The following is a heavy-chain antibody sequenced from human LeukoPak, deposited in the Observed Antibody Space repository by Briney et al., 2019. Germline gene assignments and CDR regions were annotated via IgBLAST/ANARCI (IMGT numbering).Heavy chain of an antibody. J-gene: IGHJ6*02. Sequence: SETLSLTCTVSGGSISSYYWSWIRQPPGKGLEWIGYIYYSGSTNYNPSLKSRVTISVDTSKNQFSLKLSSVTAADTAVYYCARDYYGSGSYYPFRLYYYYGMDVWGQGTTVTVSS. CDR3: ARDYYGSGSYYPFRLYYYYGMDV. D-gene: IGHD3-10*01. CDR1: GGSISSYY. CDR2: IYYSGST. V-gene: IGHV4-59*01.